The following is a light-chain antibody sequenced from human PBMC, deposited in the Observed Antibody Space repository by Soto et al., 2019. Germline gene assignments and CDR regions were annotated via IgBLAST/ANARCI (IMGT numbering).Light chain of an antibody. CDR2: GAS. J-gene: IGKJ5*01. CDR1: QGVRSY. V-gene: IGKV1-9*01. CDR3: QQFHSFPIT. Sequence: IQLTQSPSSLSASVGDRVTITCRASQGVRSYLAWFQQRPGKAPKLLIFGASTLQNGVPARFSGGGSGTDFTLTINSLQPEDYATYYCQQFHSFPITFGQGTRLEIK.